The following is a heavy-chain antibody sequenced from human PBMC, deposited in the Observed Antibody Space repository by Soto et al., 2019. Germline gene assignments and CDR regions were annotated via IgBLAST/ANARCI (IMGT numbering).Heavy chain of an antibody. J-gene: IGHJ5*02. CDR3: AKDSCSSTSRYNGDWFDP. CDR1: GFIFINYA. D-gene: IGHD2-2*02. CDR2: ISGSGGST. Sequence: GGSLRLSCAASGFIFINYAMTWVRQAPGKGLEWVSAISGSGGSTFYAASVKGRFTISRDNSKNTMYLQMNSLRAEDTAVYYCAKDSCSSTSRYNGDWFDPWGQGALVTV. V-gene: IGHV3-23*01.